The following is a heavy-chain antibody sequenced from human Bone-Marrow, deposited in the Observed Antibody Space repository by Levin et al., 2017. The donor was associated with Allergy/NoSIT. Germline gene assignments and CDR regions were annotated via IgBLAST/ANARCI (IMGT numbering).Heavy chain of an antibody. CDR3: ARGAGEDLSGLWE. CDR2: IWSHGGSD. V-gene: IGHV3-33*01. CDR1: GFTFSGYA. D-gene: IGHD1-26*01. J-gene: IGHJ4*02. Sequence: SCAASGFTFSGYAMHWVRQAPGRGLEWAAGIWSHGGSDFYARSVEGRFTISRDNSKSTLYLQMNRLRADDTALYYCARGAGEDLSGLWEWGQGTLVTVSS.